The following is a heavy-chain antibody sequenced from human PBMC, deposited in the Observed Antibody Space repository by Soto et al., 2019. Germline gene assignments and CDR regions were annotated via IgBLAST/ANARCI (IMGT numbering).Heavy chain of an antibody. J-gene: IGHJ5*02. CDR1: GFTFSSYG. V-gene: IGHV3-33*01. CDR2: IWYDGSNK. Sequence: GGSLRLSCAASGFTFSSYGMHWVRQAPGKGLEWVAVIWYDGSNKYYADSVKGRFTISRDNSKNTLYLQMNSLRAEDTAVYYCARDLGPLGIEGGPNWFDPWGQGTLVTVSS. CDR3: ARDLGPLGIEGGPNWFDP. D-gene: IGHD1-26*01.